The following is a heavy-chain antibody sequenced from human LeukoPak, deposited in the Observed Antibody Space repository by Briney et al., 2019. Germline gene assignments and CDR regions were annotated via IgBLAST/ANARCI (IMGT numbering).Heavy chain of an antibody. Sequence: GASVKVSCKASGFVFTGYYIHWVRQAPGQGLEWMGWMNPNSGTTKSAQKFQGRVPLTRDTSISTAYMELSSLRSDDTAVYYCARDGSGFSPNWYFDLWGRGTLVTVSS. J-gene: IGHJ2*01. CDR1: GFVFTGYY. V-gene: IGHV1-2*02. CDR2: MNPNSGTT. CDR3: ARDGSGFSPNWYFDL. D-gene: IGHD3-3*01.